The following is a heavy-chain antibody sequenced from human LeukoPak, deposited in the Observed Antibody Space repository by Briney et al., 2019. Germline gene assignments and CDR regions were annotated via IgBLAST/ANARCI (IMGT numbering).Heavy chain of an antibody. CDR3: ARGSLYYDFWSGHPNWFDP. CDR2: INHSGST. Sequence: PSETLSLTCAVYSGSFSGYYWSWIRQPPGKGLEWIGEINHSGSTNYNPSLKSRVTISVDTSKNQFSLKLSSVTAADTAVYYCARGSLYYDFWSGHPNWFDPWGQGTLVTVSS. CDR1: SGSFSGYY. J-gene: IGHJ5*02. D-gene: IGHD3-3*01. V-gene: IGHV4-34*01.